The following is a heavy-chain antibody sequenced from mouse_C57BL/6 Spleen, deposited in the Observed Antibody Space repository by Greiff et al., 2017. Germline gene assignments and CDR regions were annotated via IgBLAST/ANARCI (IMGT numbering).Heavy chain of an antibody. J-gene: IGHJ3*01. CDR3: ARSGDYGYDED. CDR1: GYTFTDYY. CDR2: INPYNGGT. V-gene: IGHV1-19*01. D-gene: IGHD2-2*01. Sequence: VHVKQSGPVLVKPGASVKMSCKASGYTFTDYYMNWVKQSHGKSLEWIGVINPYNGGTSYNQKFKGKATLTVDKSSSTAYMELNSLTSEDSAVYYCARSGDYGYDEDWGQGTLVTVSA.